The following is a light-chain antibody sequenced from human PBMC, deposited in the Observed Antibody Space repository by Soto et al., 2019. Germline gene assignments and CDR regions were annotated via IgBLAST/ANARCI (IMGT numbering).Light chain of an antibody. CDR1: QSVTNNY. J-gene: IGKJ5*01. Sequence: EIVLTHSPDTLSLSPWEIATLSCRASQSVTNNYLAWYQQKPGQAPRLLIDGASSRATGVPDRFSGTGSGTDFTLTISRLEPEDFAVFYCQQYGNSPITFGQGTRLEIK. CDR3: QQYGNSPIT. CDR2: GAS. V-gene: IGKV3-20*01.